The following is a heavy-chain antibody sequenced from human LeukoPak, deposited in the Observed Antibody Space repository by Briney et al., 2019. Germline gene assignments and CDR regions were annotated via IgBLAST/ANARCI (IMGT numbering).Heavy chain of an antibody. CDR3: ASRNDILTGYVFDF. Sequence: SETLSLTGTVSGGSVSSSIYYWGWIRQPPGKGLGWIGSIYYSGSTSYNPSLKSRVTISVDTSKNQFSLKLTSVTAADMAVYYCASRNDILTGYVFDFRGQGTLVTVSS. D-gene: IGHD3-9*01. J-gene: IGHJ4*02. V-gene: IGHV4-39*01. CDR1: GGSVSSSIYY. CDR2: IYYSGST.